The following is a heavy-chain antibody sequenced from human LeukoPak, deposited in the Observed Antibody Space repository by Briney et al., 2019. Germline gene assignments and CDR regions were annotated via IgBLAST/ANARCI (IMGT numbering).Heavy chain of an antibody. Sequence: PGGSLRLSCAVSGFTFDDYAMHRVRQAPGKGLEWVSLISGDGGSRYYAGSVKGRFTVSRDNSKNSLYLQMNRLRTEDTAFYYCAKGADPLTWRMTTVAGTRFDFWGQGTLVTVSS. V-gene: IGHV3-43*02. CDR2: ISGDGGSR. J-gene: IGHJ4*02. D-gene: IGHD6-19*01. CDR1: GFTFDDYA. CDR3: AKGADPLTWRMTTVAGTRFDF.